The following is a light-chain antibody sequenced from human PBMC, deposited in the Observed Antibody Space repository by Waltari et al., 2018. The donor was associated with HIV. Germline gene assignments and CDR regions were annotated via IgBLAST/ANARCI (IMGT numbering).Light chain of an antibody. V-gene: IGLV7-46*01. Sequence: QPVVTQEPSVTVSPGGTVTLTCGSSTGAVTSSHYPYWLQQKPGQAPRTLIFDTSNQHSWTPARFSGSLLGGKAALTLSGAQPEDEAEYYCLLSYTGDWVFGGGTKLTVL. CDR3: LLSYTGDWV. CDR1: TGAVTSSHY. CDR2: DTS. J-gene: IGLJ3*02.